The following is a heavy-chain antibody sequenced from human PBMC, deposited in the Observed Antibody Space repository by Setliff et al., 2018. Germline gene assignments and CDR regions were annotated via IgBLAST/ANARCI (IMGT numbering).Heavy chain of an antibody. CDR2: IIPILDTA. CDR3: ASTIQVGDLRTQYFDY. J-gene: IGHJ4*02. V-gene: IGHV1-69*10. Sequence: SVKVSCKASGGTFNSYALSWVRQAPGQGLEWMGGIIPILDTANYAHNFQGRVTIGFDRSTGTAYMDLSSLRPDDTAVYYCASTIQVGDLRTQYFDYWGQGTLVTVSS. CDR1: GGTFNSYA. D-gene: IGHD3-10*01.